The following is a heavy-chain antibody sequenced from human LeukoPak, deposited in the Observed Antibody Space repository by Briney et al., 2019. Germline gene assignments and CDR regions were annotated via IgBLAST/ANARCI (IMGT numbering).Heavy chain of an antibody. CDR2: IIPIFGTA. V-gene: IGHV1-69*05. CDR1: GGTFSSYA. Sequence: SVKVSCKASGGTFSSYAISWVRQAPGQGLEWMGGIIPIFGTANYAQKFQGRVTITTDESTGTAYMELSSLRSEDTAVYYCARGSGYSGRNDYWGQGTLVTVSS. D-gene: IGHD5-12*01. CDR3: ARGSGYSGRNDY. J-gene: IGHJ4*02.